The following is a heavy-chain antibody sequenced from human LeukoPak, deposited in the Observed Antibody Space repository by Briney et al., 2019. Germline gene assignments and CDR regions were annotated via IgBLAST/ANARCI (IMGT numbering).Heavy chain of an antibody. CDR3: AKGSISIAARPIDY. CDR2: ISGSGGTT. J-gene: IGHJ4*02. D-gene: IGHD6-6*01. Sequence: GGSLRLSCAASGFTFSNFAMNWVRQAPGKGLQWVSGISGSGGTTYYADSVKGRFTISRDNSKNTLYLQMNSLRAEDTAVYYCAKGSISIAARPIDYWGQGTLVTVSS. CDR1: GFTFSNFA. V-gene: IGHV3-23*01.